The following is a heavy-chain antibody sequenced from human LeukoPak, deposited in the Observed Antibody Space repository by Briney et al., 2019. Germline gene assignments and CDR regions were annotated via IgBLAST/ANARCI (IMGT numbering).Heavy chain of an antibody. D-gene: IGHD5-18*01. CDR2: IYYSGST. J-gene: IGHJ5*02. Sequence: SETLSLTCTVSGGSISSGDYYWSWIRQPPGKGLEWIGYIYYSGSTYYNPSLKSRVTISVDTSKNQFSLKLSSVTAADTAVYYCARDHRGYSYSYWFDPWGQGTLVTVSS. CDR3: ARDHRGYSYSYWFDP. CDR1: GGSISSGDYY. V-gene: IGHV4-30-4*01.